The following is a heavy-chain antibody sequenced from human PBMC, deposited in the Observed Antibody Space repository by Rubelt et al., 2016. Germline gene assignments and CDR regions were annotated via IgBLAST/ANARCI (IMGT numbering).Heavy chain of an antibody. J-gene: IGHJ4*02. Sequence: EVQLVESGGGLVQPGGSLRLSCAASGFTVSSNYMSWVRQAPGKGLEWVSVIYSGGSTYYADSVKGRCTISRGNSKSTRYLQMNSPGAEDTAVYYCARNWGFDYWGRGTLVTVAS. D-gene: IGHD7-27*01. CDR3: ARNWGFDY. CDR2: IYSGGST. V-gene: IGHV3-66*01. CDR1: GFTVSSNY.